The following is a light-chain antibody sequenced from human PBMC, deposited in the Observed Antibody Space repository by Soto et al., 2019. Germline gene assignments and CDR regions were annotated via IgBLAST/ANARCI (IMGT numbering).Light chain of an antibody. V-gene: IGLV2-23*02. Sequence: QSALTQPASVSGSPGQSITISCTGTSSDVGSYNLVSWYHQHPGKAPKLMIYEVSKRHSGVSSLFSGSKSGNTASLTISGLQAEDEADYYCRSHAGSSTPGVFGGGTKLTVL. CDR2: EVS. J-gene: IGLJ3*02. CDR3: RSHAGSSTPGV. CDR1: SSDVGSYNL.